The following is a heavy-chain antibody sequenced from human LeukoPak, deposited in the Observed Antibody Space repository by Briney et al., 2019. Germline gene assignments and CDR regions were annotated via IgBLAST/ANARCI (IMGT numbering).Heavy chain of an antibody. J-gene: IGHJ5*02. CDR2: IYYSGST. V-gene: IGHV4-59*01. Sequence: SETLSLTCAVYGGSFSGYYWSWIRQPPGKGLEWIGYIYYSGSTNYNPSLKSRVTISVDTSKNQFSLKLSSVTAADTAVYYCARDSIAVAGRLFDPWGQGTLVTVSS. D-gene: IGHD6-19*01. CDR3: ARDSIAVAGRLFDP. CDR1: GGSFSGYY.